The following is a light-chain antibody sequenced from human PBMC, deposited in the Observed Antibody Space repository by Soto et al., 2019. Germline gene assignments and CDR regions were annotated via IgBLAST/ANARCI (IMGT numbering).Light chain of an antibody. CDR1: QTVTSDH. V-gene: IGKV3-20*01. J-gene: IGKJ3*01. CDR3: QQYGSSFVT. CDR2: GAS. Sequence: DIVLTQSPDTLSLSPGESATLSCRASQTVTSDHLAWYQQRLGQPPRLLIYGASGRASDTPDRFRGSGSGTDFTLTISRLEPEDFAVYYCQQYGSSFVTFGPGTRVDVK.